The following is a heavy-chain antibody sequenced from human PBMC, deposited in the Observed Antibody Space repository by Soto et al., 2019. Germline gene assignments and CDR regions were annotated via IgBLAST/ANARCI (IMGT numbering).Heavy chain of an antibody. J-gene: IGHJ6*03. CDR2: ISGSGGST. V-gene: IGHV3-23*01. CDR3: AKLGCSGGSCQANYMDV. CDR1: GFTFSSYA. D-gene: IGHD2-15*01. Sequence: PGGSLRLSCAASGFTFSSYAMSWVRQAPGKGLEWVSAISGSGGSTYYADSVKGRFTISRDNSKNTLYLQMNSLRAEDTAVYYCAKLGCSGGSCQANYMDVWGKGTTVTVSS.